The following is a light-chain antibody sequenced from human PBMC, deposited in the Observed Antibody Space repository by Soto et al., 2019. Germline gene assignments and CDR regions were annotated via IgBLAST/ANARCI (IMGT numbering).Light chain of an antibody. V-gene: IGLV2-14*01. CDR2: EVS. J-gene: IGLJ3*02. Sequence: QSALTQPASVSGSPGQSITISCTGTSSDVGGYNYVSWYQQHPGKAPKLMIYEVSHRPSGVSNRCSGSKSGNTASLTSSGLQSEDEADYYCSSYTSSSYTSSSTRVFGGGTKLTVL. CDR1: SSDVGGYNY. CDR3: SSYTSSSYTSSSTRV.